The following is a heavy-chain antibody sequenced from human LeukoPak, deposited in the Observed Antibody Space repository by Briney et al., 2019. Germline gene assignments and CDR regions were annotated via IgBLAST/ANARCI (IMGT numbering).Heavy chain of an antibody. V-gene: IGHV3-23*01. D-gene: IGHD2-15*01. CDR2: ISGSGGST. CDR3: AKRSCSGGSCYALDY. J-gene: IGHJ4*02. CDR1: GFTFSSYA. Sequence: GGSLRLSCAASGFTFSSYAMSWVRQAQGKGLEWVSAISGSGGSTYYADSVKGRFTISRDNSKNTLYLQMNSLRAEDTAVYYCAKRSCSGGSCYALDYWGQGTLVTVSS.